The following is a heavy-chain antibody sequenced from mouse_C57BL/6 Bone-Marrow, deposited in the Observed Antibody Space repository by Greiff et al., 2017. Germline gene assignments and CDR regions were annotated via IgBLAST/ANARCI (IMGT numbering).Heavy chain of an antibody. CDR3: ARLGGLRLRFAY. V-gene: IGHV1-55*01. CDR1: GYTFTSYW. J-gene: IGHJ3*01. D-gene: IGHD3-2*02. Sequence: VQLQQPGAELVKPGASVKMSCKASGYTFTSYWITWVKQRPGQGLVWIGDIFPGSGSTNYNEKFKSKATLTVDTSSSTAYMQLSSLTSEDSAVYYCARLGGLRLRFAYWGQGTLVTVAA. CDR2: IFPGSGST.